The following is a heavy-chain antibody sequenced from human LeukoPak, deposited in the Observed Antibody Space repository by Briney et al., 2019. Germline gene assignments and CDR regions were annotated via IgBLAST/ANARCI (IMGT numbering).Heavy chain of an antibody. Sequence: ASVKVSCKVSGYTLTELSMHWVRQAPGKGLEWMGGFDPEDGKPIYSQKFQGRVTMTEDTSTDTTYMELSSLRSEDTAVYYCAADGGLLLNSWGQGTLVTDSS. CDR1: GYTLTELS. CDR3: AADGGLLLNS. J-gene: IGHJ4*02. V-gene: IGHV1-24*01. CDR2: FDPEDGKP. D-gene: IGHD3-22*01.